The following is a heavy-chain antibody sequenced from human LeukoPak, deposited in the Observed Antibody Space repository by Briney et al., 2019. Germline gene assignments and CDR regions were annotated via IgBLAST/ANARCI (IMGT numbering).Heavy chain of an antibody. V-gene: IGHV3-7*01. Sequence: GGSLRLSCAASGFTFSSYWMSWVRQAPGKGLEWVANIKQDGSEKYYVDSVKGRFTISRDNAKNSLYLQMNSLRAEDTAVYYCAGGSVAVAGTRNSLDFWGQGSLVTVSS. CDR3: AGGSVAVAGTRNSLDF. D-gene: IGHD6-19*01. CDR2: IKQDGSEK. CDR1: GFTFSSYW. J-gene: IGHJ4*02.